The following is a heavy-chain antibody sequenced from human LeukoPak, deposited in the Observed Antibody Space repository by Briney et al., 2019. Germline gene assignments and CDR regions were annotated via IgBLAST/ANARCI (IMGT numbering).Heavy chain of an antibody. CDR3: SKDREYSSSSCFDY. V-gene: IGHV3-9*01. CDR2: ISWNSGSI. J-gene: IGHJ4*02. CDR1: GFTFDDYA. Sequence: GGSLRLSCAASGFTFDDYAMHWVRQAPGKGLEWVSGISWNSGSIGYADSVKGRFTISRDNAKNSLYLQMNSLRAEDTALYYCSKDREYSSSSCFDYWGQGTLVTVSS. D-gene: IGHD6-6*01.